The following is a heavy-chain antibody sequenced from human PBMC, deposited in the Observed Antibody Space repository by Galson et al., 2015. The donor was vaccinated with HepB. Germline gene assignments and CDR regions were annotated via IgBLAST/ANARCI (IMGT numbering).Heavy chain of an antibody. Sequence: SVKVSCKASGGTFSSYTISWVRQAPGQGLEWMGRIIPILGIANYAQKFQGRVTITADKSTSTAYMELSSLRSEDTAVYYCARGGDGGDSDAFDIWGQGTVVTVSS. D-gene: IGHD2-21*02. CDR1: GGTFSSYT. CDR3: ARGGDGGDSDAFDI. V-gene: IGHV1-69*02. J-gene: IGHJ3*02. CDR2: IIPILGIA.